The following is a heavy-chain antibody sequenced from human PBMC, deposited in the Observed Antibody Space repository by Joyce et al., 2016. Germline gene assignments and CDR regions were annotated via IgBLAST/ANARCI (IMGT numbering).Heavy chain of an antibody. CDR1: GYTFTRSA. CDR3: AREGWEWNRNYGGYYGMDV. Sequence: QVQVVQSGTEVKKPGASVKVSCKTSGYTFTRSAMHWVRQAHGQRPEWMGWSNTKNGDKRYSQKLQGRVTITRDTSATTAYMALSRLRSEDTAVYYCAREGWEWNRNYGGYYGMDVWGQGTTVTVSS. V-gene: IGHV1-3*04. D-gene: IGHD4-11*01. CDR2: SNTKNGDK. J-gene: IGHJ6*02.